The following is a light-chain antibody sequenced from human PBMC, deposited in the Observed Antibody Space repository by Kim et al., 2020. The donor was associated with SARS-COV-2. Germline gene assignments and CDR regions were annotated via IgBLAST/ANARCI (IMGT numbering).Light chain of an antibody. V-gene: IGKV1-6*01. Sequence: STSVGDTVTITFRASQGIRNDLGWYQQKPGTAPKLLIYSASSLQSGVPSRFSGSGSGTDFTLTISSLQPEDFATYYCLQDYNYPYTFGQGTKLEIK. J-gene: IGKJ2*01. CDR2: SAS. CDR1: QGIRND. CDR3: LQDYNYPYT.